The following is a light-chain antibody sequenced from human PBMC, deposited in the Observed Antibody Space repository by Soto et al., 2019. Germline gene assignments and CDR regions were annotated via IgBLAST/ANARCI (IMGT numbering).Light chain of an antibody. CDR3: QQYYNSPA. J-gene: IGKJ1*01. CDR2: WAS. Sequence: DIVMTQSPDSLAVSLGERATINCKSSQSILYTSNNKNYLAWYQHKPGQPPRLLIHWASTREAGVPDRFSGSGSGTDFTLTISSLQAEDVAVYYCQQYYNSPAFGQGTKVEIK. V-gene: IGKV4-1*01. CDR1: QSILYTSNNKNY.